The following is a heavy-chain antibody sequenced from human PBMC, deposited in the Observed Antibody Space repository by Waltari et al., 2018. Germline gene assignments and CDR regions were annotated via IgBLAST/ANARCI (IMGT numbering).Heavy chain of an antibody. CDR2: IYYSGST. V-gene: IGHV4-39*07. CDR3: ARGYNRPPFY. CDR1: GGSISSSSYY. Sequence: QLQLQESGPGLVKPSETLSLTCTVSGGSISSSSYYWGWIRQPPGKGLEWIGSIYYSGSTNYNPSLKSQVTISVDTSKNQFSLELSSVTAADTAVYYCARGYNRPPFYWGQGTLVTVSS. J-gene: IGHJ4*02. D-gene: IGHD6-6*01.